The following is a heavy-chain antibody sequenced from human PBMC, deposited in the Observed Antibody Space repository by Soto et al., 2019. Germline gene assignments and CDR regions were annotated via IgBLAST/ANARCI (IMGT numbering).Heavy chain of an antibody. V-gene: IGHV4-39*02. CDR2: IYYSGST. CDR3: AKDRNIVVVVAHLEY. CDR1: GGSISSSSYY. D-gene: IGHD2-15*01. Sequence: PSETLSLTCTVSGGSISSSSYYWGWIRQPPGKGLEWIGSIYYSGSTYYNPSLKSRVTISVDTSKNQFSLKLSSVTAADTAVYYCAKDRNIVVVVAHLEYWGQGTLVTVSS. J-gene: IGHJ4*02.